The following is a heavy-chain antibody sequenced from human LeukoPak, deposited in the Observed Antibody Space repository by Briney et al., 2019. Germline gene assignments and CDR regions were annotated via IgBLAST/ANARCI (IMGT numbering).Heavy chain of an antibody. Sequence: GESLRLSCAASGFTFSSNSMNWVRQAPGKGLEWVSYISSSSSTIYYADPVKGRFTISRDNAKNSLYLQMNSLRDDDTAVYFCTRDQGWQQFDSWGQGTLVTVSS. CDR3: TRDQGWQQFDS. CDR1: GFTFSSNS. CDR2: ISSSSSTI. V-gene: IGHV3-48*02. D-gene: IGHD5-24*01. J-gene: IGHJ4*02.